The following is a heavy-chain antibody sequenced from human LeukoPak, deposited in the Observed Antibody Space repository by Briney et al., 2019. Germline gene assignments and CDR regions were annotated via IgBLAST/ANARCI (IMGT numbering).Heavy chain of an antibody. J-gene: IGHJ5*02. CDR3: ARHGRYYDILTGYYYWFDP. V-gene: IGHV4-39*01. CDR2: IYYSGST. D-gene: IGHD3-9*01. CDR1: GGSISSSSYY. Sequence: SETLSLTCTVSGGSISSSSYYWGWIRQPPWKGLEWIGSIYYSGSTSYNPSLKSRVTISVDASKNQFSVKLSSVTAADTAVYYCARHGRYYDILTGYYYWFDPWGQGTLLTVSS.